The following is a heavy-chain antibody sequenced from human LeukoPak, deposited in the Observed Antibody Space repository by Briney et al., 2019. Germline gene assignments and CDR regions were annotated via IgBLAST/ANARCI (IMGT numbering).Heavy chain of an antibody. CDR1: GFTFSSSW. CDR3: ARDPGRGFDY. Sequence: PGGSLRLSCAASGFTFSSSWMTWVRQAPGKGLEWVASIKDDGRDKYYVDSVKGRFTISRDNAKNSAFPQMNSLRAEDTAVYYCARDPGRGFDYWGQGALVTVSS. CDR2: IKDDGRDK. V-gene: IGHV3-7*01. J-gene: IGHJ4*02. D-gene: IGHD1-26*01.